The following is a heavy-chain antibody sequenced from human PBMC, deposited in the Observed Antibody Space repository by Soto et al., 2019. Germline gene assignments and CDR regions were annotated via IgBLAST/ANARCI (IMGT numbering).Heavy chain of an antibody. D-gene: IGHD4-17*01. V-gene: IGHV1-46*01. J-gene: IGHJ2*01. CDR3: AAQVTTVTPSDWYFDL. CDR1: GYTLTSYY. Sequence: GASVKVSCKASGYTLTSYYMHWVRQAPGQGLEWMGIINPSGGSTSYAQKFQGRVTMTRDTSTSTVYMELSSLRSEDTAVYYCAAQVTTVTPSDWYFDLWGRGTLVTVS. CDR2: INPSGGST.